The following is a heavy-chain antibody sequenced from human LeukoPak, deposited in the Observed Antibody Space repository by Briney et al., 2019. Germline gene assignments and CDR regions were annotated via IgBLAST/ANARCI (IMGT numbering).Heavy chain of an antibody. CDR2: IIPILGIA. CDR1: GGTFSSYA. J-gene: IGHJ5*02. CDR3: ARDAYCDILTGYENADGWFDP. V-gene: IGHV1-69*04. D-gene: IGHD3-9*01. Sequence: SVKVSCKASGGTFSSYAISWVRQAPGQGLEWMGRIIPILGIANYAQKFQGRVTITADKSTSTAYMELSSLRSEDTAVYYCARDAYCDILTGYENADGWFDPWGQGTLVTVSS.